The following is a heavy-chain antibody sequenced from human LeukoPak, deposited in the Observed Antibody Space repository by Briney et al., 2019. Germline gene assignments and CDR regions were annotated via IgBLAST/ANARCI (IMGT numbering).Heavy chain of an antibody. V-gene: IGHV3-48*01. CDR1: GFTFSTYS. J-gene: IGHJ1*01. CDR2: ISSSRSTI. Sequence: PGGSLRLSCAASGFTFSTYSMTWVRQAPGKGLEWVSDISSSRSTIYYADSVKGRFTISRDNSKNTLYLQMNSLRAEDTAVYYCARGLRRYSSSWYGLYFQHWGQGTLVTVSS. D-gene: IGHD6-13*01. CDR3: ARGLRRYSSSWYGLYFQH.